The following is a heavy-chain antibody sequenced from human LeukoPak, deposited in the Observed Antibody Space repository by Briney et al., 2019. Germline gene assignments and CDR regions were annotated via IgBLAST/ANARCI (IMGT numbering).Heavy chain of an antibody. Sequence: GASVKVSCQVSGYTLTELSMHWVRQAPGKGLEWMGGFDPEDGETIYAQKFQGRVTMTEDTSTDTACMELSSLRSEDTAVYYCATWSGSELSYYFDYWGQGTLVTVSS. J-gene: IGHJ4*02. V-gene: IGHV1-24*01. CDR1: GYTLTELS. CDR2: FDPEDGET. D-gene: IGHD3-3*01. CDR3: ATWSGSELSYYFDY.